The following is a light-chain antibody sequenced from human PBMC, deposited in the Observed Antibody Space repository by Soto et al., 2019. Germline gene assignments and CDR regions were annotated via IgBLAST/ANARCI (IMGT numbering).Light chain of an antibody. CDR1: QTISSW. CDR2: AAS. Sequence: DIQMTQSPSTLPASVGDRVTITCRACQTISSWLAWYQQKPGKAPKLLIYAASSLQSEVPSRFSGSGSGTDFTLTISSLQPEDFATYYCQQSYSTPPTFGQGTKVDIK. V-gene: IGKV1-39*01. CDR3: QQSYSTPPT. J-gene: IGKJ1*01.